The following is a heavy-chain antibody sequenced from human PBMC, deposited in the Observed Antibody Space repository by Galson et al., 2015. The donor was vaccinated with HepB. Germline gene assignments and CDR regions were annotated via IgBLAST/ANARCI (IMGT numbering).Heavy chain of an antibody. CDR2: IVVGSGNT. CDR3: AADSGQLLSVVYYYYYMDV. Sequence: SGFTFTSSAVQWVRQARGQRLEWIGWIVVGSGNTNYAQKFQERVTITRDMSTSTAYMELSSLRSEDTAVYYCAADSGQLLSVVYYYYYMDVWGKGTTVTVSS. D-gene: IGHD2-2*01. J-gene: IGHJ6*03. V-gene: IGHV1-58*01. CDR1: GFTFTSSA.